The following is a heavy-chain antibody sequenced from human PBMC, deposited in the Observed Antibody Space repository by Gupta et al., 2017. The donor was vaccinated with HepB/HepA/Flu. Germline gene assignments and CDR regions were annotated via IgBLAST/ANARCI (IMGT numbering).Heavy chain of an antibody. V-gene: IGHV1-2*02. CDR1: GSTFSAYS. J-gene: IGHJ4*02. CDR3: ARDGEHHIYYERPFDV. D-gene: IGHD1-26*01. Sequence: QVHLVQSGAEVQKPGASVKVSCKASGSTFSAYSIHWVRQAPGQGLEWMGWINPNTVGTNYAQQFQGRVAMTGTTSRNIFYIELSRQTSDQTAVYPCARDGEHHIYYERPFDVWGQGAPVTVSS. CDR2: INPNTVGT.